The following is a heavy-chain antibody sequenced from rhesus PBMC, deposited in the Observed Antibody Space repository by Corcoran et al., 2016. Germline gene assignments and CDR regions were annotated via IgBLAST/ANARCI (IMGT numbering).Heavy chain of an antibody. V-gene: IGHV4-169*01. CDR1: GGSISSSY. CDR3: ATIYSSGWLYFDY. CDR2: IYGSGSNT. J-gene: IGHJ4*01. D-gene: IGHD6-31*01. Sequence: QLQLQESGPGLVKPSETLSVTCAVSGGSISSSYWSWIRQAPGKGLEWIGYIYGSGSNTNYNPSLKSRVTLSVDTSKNQLSLKLCSVTAADTAVYYCATIYSSGWLYFDYWGQGVLVTVSS.